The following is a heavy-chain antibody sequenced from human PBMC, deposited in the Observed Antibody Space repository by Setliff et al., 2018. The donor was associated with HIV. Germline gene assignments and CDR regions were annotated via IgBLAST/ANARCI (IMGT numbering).Heavy chain of an antibody. D-gene: IGHD2-21*02. CDR3: VRGDSRDY. V-gene: IGHV3-21*01. CDR1: GFTFSTST. Sequence: GGSLRLSCVASGFTFSTSTMNWVRQAPGKGLEWVSSISSSSSNMHYADSVKGRFTISRDNARNSLYLQTNSLRAEDTAVYYCVRGDSRDYWGQGTLVTVSS. CDR2: ISSSSSNM. J-gene: IGHJ4*02.